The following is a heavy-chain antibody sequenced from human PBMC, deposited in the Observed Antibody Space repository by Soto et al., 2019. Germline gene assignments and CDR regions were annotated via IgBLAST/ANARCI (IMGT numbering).Heavy chain of an antibody. CDR1: GYTFTASY. D-gene: IGHD1-26*01. Sequence: ASVKVSCKASGYTFTASYMHWVRQAPGQGLEWMGIIDPSGGSTSNSQKFQGRVTMTRDTSTSTVYMELNSLRSEDTAVFYCATDSGHYYRSDDFDIWGQGTMVTVSS. CDR2: IDPSGGST. J-gene: IGHJ3*02. CDR3: ATDSGHYYRSDDFDI. V-gene: IGHV1-46*01.